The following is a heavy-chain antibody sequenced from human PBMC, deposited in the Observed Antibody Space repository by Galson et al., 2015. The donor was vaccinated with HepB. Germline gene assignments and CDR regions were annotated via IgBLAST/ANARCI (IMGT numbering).Heavy chain of an antibody. D-gene: IGHD6-19*01. V-gene: IGHV4-59*08. J-gene: IGHJ3*02. Sequence: SLTCTVSGGSISSYYWSWIRQPPGKGLEWIGYIYYSGSTNYNSSLKGRVTISLDTSKNQFSLNLNSVTAADTAVYYCARRGESSGWTRGAFDIWGQGTMVTVSS. CDR1: GGSISSYY. CDR2: IYYSGST. CDR3: ARRGESSGWTRGAFDI.